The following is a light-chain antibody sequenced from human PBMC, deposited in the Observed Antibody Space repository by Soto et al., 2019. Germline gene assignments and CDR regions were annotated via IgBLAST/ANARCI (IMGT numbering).Light chain of an antibody. CDR3: SSYTSSRAYV. J-gene: IGLJ1*01. CDR2: EVS. Sequence: QSVLTQPASVSGSPGQSITISCTGTSSDVGGYNYVSWYQQQSGKAPKLIIHEVSNRPSGVSNRFSGSKSGNTASLTISGLQAEDEADYYCSSYTSSRAYVFGIGTKLIVL. V-gene: IGLV2-14*01. CDR1: SSDVGGYNY.